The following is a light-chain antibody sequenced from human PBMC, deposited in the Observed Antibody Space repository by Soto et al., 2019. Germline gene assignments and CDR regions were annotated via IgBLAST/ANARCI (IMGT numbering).Light chain of an antibody. CDR1: SSDVGGYNY. J-gene: IGLJ2*01. V-gene: IGLV2-14*01. CDR3: NSYTSSRTLVV. Sequence: QSVLTQPASVSGSPGQSFTISCTGTSSDVGGYNYVSWYQQHPGKAPKHMIYEVSNRPSGVSNRFSGSKSGNTASLTISGLQAEYDADYYCNSYTSSRTLVVFGGGTKVTVL. CDR2: EVS.